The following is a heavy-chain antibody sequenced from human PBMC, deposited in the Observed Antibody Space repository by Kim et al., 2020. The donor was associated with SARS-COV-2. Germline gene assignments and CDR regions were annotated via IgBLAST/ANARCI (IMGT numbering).Heavy chain of an antibody. CDR1: GGSFSGYY. CDR2: INHSGST. V-gene: IGHV4-34*01. Sequence: SETLSLTCAVYGGSFSGYYWSWIRQPPGKGLEWIGEINHSGSTNYNPSLKSRVTISVDTSKNQFSLKLSSVTAADTAVYYCARGFGPPGPAAKYNWFDPWGQGTLVTVSS. J-gene: IGHJ5*02. CDR3: ARGFGPPGPAAKYNWFDP. D-gene: IGHD2-15*01.